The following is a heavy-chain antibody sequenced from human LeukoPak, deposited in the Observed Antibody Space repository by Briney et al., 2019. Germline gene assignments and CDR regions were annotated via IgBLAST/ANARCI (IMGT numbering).Heavy chain of an antibody. Sequence: ASVKVSCKASGYTFTSYYMHLVRQAPGQGLEWMGIINPSGGSTSYAQKFQGRVTMTRDTSTSTVYMELSSLRSEDTAVYYCARAGPNNYYDSSGYALAFDIWGQGTMVTVSS. V-gene: IGHV1-46*01. D-gene: IGHD3-22*01. CDR3: ARAGPNNYYDSSGYALAFDI. CDR2: INPSGGST. CDR1: GYTFTSYY. J-gene: IGHJ3*02.